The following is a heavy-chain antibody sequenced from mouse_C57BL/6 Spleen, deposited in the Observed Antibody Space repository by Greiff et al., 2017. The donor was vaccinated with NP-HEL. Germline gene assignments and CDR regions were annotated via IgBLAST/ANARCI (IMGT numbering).Heavy chain of an antibody. J-gene: IGHJ4*01. CDR2: IDPSDSYT. Sequence: QVQLQQSGAELVRPGTSVKLSCKASGYTFTSYWMHWVKQRPGQGLEWIGVIDPSDSYTNYNQKFKGKATLTVDTSSSTAYMQLSSLTSEDSAVYYCARPTGTPGYAMDYWGQGTSVTVSS. CDR3: ARPTGTPGYAMDY. V-gene: IGHV1-59*01. CDR1: GYTFTSYW. D-gene: IGHD4-1*02.